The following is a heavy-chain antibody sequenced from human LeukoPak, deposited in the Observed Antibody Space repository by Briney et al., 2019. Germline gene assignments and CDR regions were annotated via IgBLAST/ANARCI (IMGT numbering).Heavy chain of an antibody. J-gene: IGHJ4*02. CDR1: GFTFSTYA. CDR3: ARAEVGTAYFDS. CDR2: ISGGGYTT. Sequence: PGGSLRLSCVASGFTFSTYAMSWVRQAPGKGLEWVSVISGGGYTTYYADSTKGRLSISRDISKSTLNLRMDSLRAEDTAVYYCARAEVGTAYFDSWGQGILVTVSS. D-gene: IGHD1-7*01. V-gene: IGHV3-23*01.